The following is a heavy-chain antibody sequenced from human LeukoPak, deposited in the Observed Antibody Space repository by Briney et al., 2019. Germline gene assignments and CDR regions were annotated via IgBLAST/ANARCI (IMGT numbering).Heavy chain of an antibody. CDR1: GYTFTGYY. CDR3: ARAPQNYYDSSGYFPDY. V-gene: IGHV1-2*02. D-gene: IGHD3-22*01. CDR2: SNPNSGGT. J-gene: IGHJ4*02. Sequence: ASVKVSCKASGYTFTGYYMHWVRQAPGQGLEWMGWSNPNSGGTNYAQKFQGRVTMTRDTSISTAYMELSRLRSDDTAVYYCARAPQNYYDSSGYFPDYWGQGTLVTVSS.